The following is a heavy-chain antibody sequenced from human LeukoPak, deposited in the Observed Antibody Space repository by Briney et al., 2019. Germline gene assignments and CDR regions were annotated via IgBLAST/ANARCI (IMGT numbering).Heavy chain of an antibody. CDR3: ARVGYGDTDY. Sequence: SETLSLTCAVYGGSFSGYYWSWIRQPPGKGLEWIGEINHSGSTNYNPSLKSRVTISVDTSKNQFSLKPSSVTAADTAVYYCARVGYGDTDYWGQGTLVTVSS. V-gene: IGHV4-34*01. D-gene: IGHD4-17*01. CDR1: GGSFSGYY. CDR2: INHSGST. J-gene: IGHJ4*02.